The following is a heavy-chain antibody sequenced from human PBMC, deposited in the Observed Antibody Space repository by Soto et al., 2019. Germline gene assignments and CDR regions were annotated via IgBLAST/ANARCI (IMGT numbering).Heavy chain of an antibody. CDR1: GFTFNSYA. CDR2: ISAVGGST. J-gene: IGHJ2*01. V-gene: IGHV3-23*01. CDR3: ATLSTGSYWYFDL. Sequence: EGQLLESGGGLVQPGGSLRLSCAASGFTFNSYAMSWVRQAPEAGLEWVSTISAVGGSTYYADSVKGRFTISRDNSKNTLYLQMNSLRADDTAVYYCATLSTGSYWYFDLWGRGTLVTVSS. D-gene: IGHD6-19*01.